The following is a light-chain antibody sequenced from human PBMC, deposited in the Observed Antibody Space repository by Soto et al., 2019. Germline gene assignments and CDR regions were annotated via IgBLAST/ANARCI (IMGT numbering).Light chain of an antibody. CDR3: QQYNSYPWT. CDR1: QSISSW. CDR2: KAS. V-gene: IGKV1-5*03. J-gene: IGKJ1*01. Sequence: DIQMTQSPSTLSASVGDRVTITCRASQSISSWLAWYQQKPGKAPKLLIYKASSLESGVPSRFSGSGSGTEFALTISSRQPDDFATYCCQQYNSYPWTFGQGTKVEIK.